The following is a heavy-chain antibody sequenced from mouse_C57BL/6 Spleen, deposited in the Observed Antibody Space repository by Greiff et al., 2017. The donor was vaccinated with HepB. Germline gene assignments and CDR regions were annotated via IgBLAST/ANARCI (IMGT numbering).Heavy chain of an antibody. Sequence: DVQLQQSGPELVKPGASVKISCKASGYTFTDYYMNWVKQSHGKSLEWIGDINPNNGGTSYNQKFKGKATLTVDKSSSTAYMELRSLTSEDSAVYYCARGGYYSFDYWGQGTTLTVSS. CDR2: INPNNGGT. D-gene: IGHD1-1*01. CDR3: ARGGYYSFDY. V-gene: IGHV1-26*01. J-gene: IGHJ2*01. CDR1: GYTFTDYY.